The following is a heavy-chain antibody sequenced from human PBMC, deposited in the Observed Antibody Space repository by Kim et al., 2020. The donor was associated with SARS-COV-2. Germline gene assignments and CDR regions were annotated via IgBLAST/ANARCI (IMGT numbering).Heavy chain of an antibody. CDR2: IYYSGST. CDR3: ARGYSYGYDWYFDL. V-gene: IGHV4-59*13. Sequence: SETLSLTCTVSGGSISSYYWSWIRQPPGKGLEWIGYIYYSGSTNYNPSLKSRVTISVDTSKNQFSLKLSSVTAADTAVYYCARGYSYGYDWYFDLWGRGTLVTVSS. J-gene: IGHJ2*01. CDR1: GGSISSYY. D-gene: IGHD5-18*01.